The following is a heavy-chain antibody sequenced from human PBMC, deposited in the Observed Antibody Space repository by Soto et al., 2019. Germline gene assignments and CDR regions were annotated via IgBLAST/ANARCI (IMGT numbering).Heavy chain of an antibody. CDR2: ISYDGSNK. Sequence: GGSLRLSCAASGFSFSSYPMHWVRQAPGKGLEWVAVISYDGSNKYYADSVKGRFTITRDSSKNTVSLQMNSLRLEDTAVYYCARAPPRGIAAPGTWGSGMDVWGQGTTVTVSS. D-gene: IGHD6-13*01. V-gene: IGHV3-30*04. J-gene: IGHJ6*02. CDR1: GFSFSSYP. CDR3: ARAPPRGIAAPGTWGSGMDV.